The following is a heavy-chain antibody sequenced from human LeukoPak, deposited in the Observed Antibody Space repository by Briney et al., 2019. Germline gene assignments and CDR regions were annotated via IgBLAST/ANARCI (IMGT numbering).Heavy chain of an antibody. CDR1: GFTFSSYG. V-gene: IGHV3-30*03. J-gene: IGHJ4*02. CDR3: ARDYYDSGSYGGISFDY. D-gene: IGHD3-10*01. Sequence: GRSLRLSCAASGFTFSSYGMHWVRQAPGKGLEWVAAISYDGSNKYYADSVNGRFTISRDNSKNTLYLQMNSLRAEDTAVYYCARDYYDSGSYGGISFDYWGQGTLVTVSS. CDR2: ISYDGSNK.